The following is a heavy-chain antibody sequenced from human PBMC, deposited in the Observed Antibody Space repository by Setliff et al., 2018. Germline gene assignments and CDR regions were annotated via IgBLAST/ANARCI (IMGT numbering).Heavy chain of an antibody. CDR2: IYPGDSDT. CDR3: ARGRRDGYKAGFDP. CDR1: GYIFTNYW. J-gene: IGHJ5*02. V-gene: IGHV5-51*01. D-gene: IGHD5-12*01. Sequence: ESLKISCKASGYIFTNYWIGWVRQMPGKGLEWMGVIYPGDSDTRYSPSFQGQVTISADKSINTAYLQWSSLKASDSGIYYCARGRRDGYKAGFDPWGQGTLVTVSS.